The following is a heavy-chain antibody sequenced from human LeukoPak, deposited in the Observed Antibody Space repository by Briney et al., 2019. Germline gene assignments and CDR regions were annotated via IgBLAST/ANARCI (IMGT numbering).Heavy chain of an antibody. J-gene: IGHJ4*02. CDR1: GFTFSSYA. V-gene: IGHV3-23*01. CDR3: ARDIVVVPAYYFDY. Sequence: GGSLRLSCAASGFTFSSYAMTWVRQAPGKGLEWVSGISGSGGSTYYADSVKGRFTISRDNSKNTLYLQMNSLRAEDTAVYYCARDIVVVPAYYFDYWGQGTLVTVSS. CDR2: ISGSGGST. D-gene: IGHD2-2*01.